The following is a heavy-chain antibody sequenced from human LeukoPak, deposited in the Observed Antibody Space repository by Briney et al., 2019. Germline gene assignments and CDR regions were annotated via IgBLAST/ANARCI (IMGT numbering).Heavy chain of an antibody. Sequence: GGSLRLSCAASGFTFSSYGMHWVRQAPGKGLEWVAFIRYDGSNKYYADSVKGRFTISRDNSKNTLYLQMNSLRAEDTAVYYCAKDYPPTGTTPVYWGQGTLVTVSS. CDR1: GFTFSSYG. D-gene: IGHD1-1*01. CDR3: AKDYPPTGTTPVY. CDR2: IRYDGSNK. J-gene: IGHJ4*02. V-gene: IGHV3-30*02.